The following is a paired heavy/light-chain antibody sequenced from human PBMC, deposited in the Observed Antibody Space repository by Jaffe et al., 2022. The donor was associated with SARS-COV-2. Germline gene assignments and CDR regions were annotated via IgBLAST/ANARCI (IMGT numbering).Light chain of an antibody. CDR3: QQANSFPLLT. Sequence: DIQMTQSPSSVSASVGDRVTITCRASQGISSWLAWYQQKPGKAPKLLIYAASSLQSGVPSRFSGSGSGTDFTLTISSLQPEDFATYYCQQANSFPLLTFGGGTKVEIK. CDR2: AAS. V-gene: IGKV1D-12*01. CDR1: QGISSW. J-gene: IGKJ4*01.
Heavy chain of an antibody. Sequence: QVQLQESGPGLVKPSQTLSLTCTVSGGSISSGDYYWSWIRQPPGKGLEWIGYIYYSGSTYYNPSLKSRVTISVDTSKNQFSLKLSSVTAADTAVYYCARDRPPGTTDYYYGMDVWGQGTTVTVSS. D-gene: IGHD1-1*01. V-gene: IGHV4-30-4*01. CDR3: ARDRPPGTTDYYYGMDV. CDR1: GGSISSGDYY. J-gene: IGHJ6*02. CDR2: IYYSGST.